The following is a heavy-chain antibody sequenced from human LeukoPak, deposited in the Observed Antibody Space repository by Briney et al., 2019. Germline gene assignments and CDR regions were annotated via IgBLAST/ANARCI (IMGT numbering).Heavy chain of an antibody. J-gene: IGHJ4*02. V-gene: IGHV3-30*18. CDR3: AKHPTGYSSGWYPDY. CDR1: GFTFSSYG. Sequence: PGRSLRLSCAASGFTFSSYGMHWVRQAPGKGLEWVAVISYDGSNKYYADSVKGRFTISRDNSKNTLYLQMNSLGAEDTAVYYCAKHPTGYSSGWYPDYWGQGTLVTVSS. D-gene: IGHD6-19*01. CDR2: ISYDGSNK.